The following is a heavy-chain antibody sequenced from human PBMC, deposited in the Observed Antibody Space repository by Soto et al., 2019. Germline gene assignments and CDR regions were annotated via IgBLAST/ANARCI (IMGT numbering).Heavy chain of an antibody. Sequence: QAQLVQSGAEVKKPGSSVRLSCSTSGGSFSSYTLNWVRQAPGQGLEWLGRIIPVLTITDYAQKFRGRLTITAGNSSNTAYMALTSLRSDDTAVYYCARRRYCGADCYKNYYFGMDVWGQGTTVTVSS. V-gene: IGHV1-69*02. CDR3: ARRRYCGADCYKNYYFGMDV. CDR1: GGSFSSYT. D-gene: IGHD2-21*02. J-gene: IGHJ6*02. CDR2: IIPVLTIT.